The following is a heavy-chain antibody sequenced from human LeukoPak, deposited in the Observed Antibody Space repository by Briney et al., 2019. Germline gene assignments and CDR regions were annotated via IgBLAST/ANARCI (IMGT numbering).Heavy chain of an antibody. D-gene: IGHD2-21*02. V-gene: IGHV5-51*01. CDR2: IYPGDSDT. Sequence: GESLQISCKGSGYSFTSYWIGWVRQLPGKGLEWMGIIYPGDSDTRYSPSFQGQVTISADKSISTAYLQWSSLKASDTAMYYCASFYCGGDCYPGDWGQGTLVTVSS. CDR1: GYSFTSYW. CDR3: ASFYCGGDCYPGD. J-gene: IGHJ4*02.